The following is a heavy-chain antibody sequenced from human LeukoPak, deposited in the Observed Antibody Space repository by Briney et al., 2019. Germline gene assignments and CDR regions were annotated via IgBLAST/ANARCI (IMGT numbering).Heavy chain of an antibody. CDR2: ISPDTGNT. CDR3: ARGPRFDP. J-gene: IGHJ5*02. V-gene: IGHV1-8*01. CDR1: GYTFTIYE. Sequence: ASVKVSCKASGYTFTIYEFNWVRQAPGQGLEWLGYISPDTGNTSYAQKFQGRVTMTRDTSISTAYMELSSLSPEDTAVYYCARGPRFDPWGQGTLVTVSS.